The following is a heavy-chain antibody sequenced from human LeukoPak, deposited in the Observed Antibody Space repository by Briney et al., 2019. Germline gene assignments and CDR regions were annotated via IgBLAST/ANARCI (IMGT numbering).Heavy chain of an antibody. CDR1: GYTFTSYG. CDR3: ARSVRRQGIAAAGTVENWFDP. D-gene: IGHD6-13*01. V-gene: IGHV1-18*01. Sequence: VASVKVSCKASGYTFTSYGISWVRQAPRQGLEWMGLISGYNGNTNYAQKLQGRVTMTTDTSTSTAYMELRSLRSDDTAVYYCARSVRRQGIAAAGTVENWFDPWGQGTLVTVSS. J-gene: IGHJ5*02. CDR2: ISGYNGNT.